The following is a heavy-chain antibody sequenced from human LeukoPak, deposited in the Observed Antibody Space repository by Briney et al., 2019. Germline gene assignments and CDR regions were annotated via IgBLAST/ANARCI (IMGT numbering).Heavy chain of an antibody. V-gene: IGHV3-30*02. J-gene: IGHJ4*02. CDR1: GLTFSNYG. D-gene: IGHD3-10*01. Sequence: GGSLRLSCAPSGLTFSNYGMQWVRQAPGKGLEWVAFIWHDGNNEQYTDSLKGRFTISRDNSKNRLYLQMNILRTEYTAVYYRAKDGAYYIDDYWGQGTLVTVSS. CDR2: IWHDGNNE. CDR3: AKDGAYYIDDY.